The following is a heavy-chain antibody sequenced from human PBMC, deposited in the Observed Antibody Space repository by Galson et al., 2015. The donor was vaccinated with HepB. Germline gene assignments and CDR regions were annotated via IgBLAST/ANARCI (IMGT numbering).Heavy chain of an antibody. J-gene: IGHJ4*02. CDR3: ARDVNYGDHFDY. Sequence: SLRLSCAASGFTFSTYWMSWVRQAPGKGLEWVANIKQDGSEKYYVDSVKGRFTISRDNAENSLYLQMNSLRAEDTAIYYCARDVNYGDHFDYWGQGVLVTVSS. CDR2: IKQDGSEK. D-gene: IGHD4-17*01. CDR1: GFTFSTYW. V-gene: IGHV3-7*03.